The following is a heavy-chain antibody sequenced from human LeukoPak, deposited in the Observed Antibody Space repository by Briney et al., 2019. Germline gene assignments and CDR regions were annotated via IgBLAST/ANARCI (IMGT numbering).Heavy chain of an antibody. CDR3: AREARDHYDGSGYYNDY. V-gene: IGHV4-4*07. CDR2: IYTSGGT. D-gene: IGHD3-22*01. J-gene: IGHJ4*02. Sequence: PSQTLSLTCSASGGSMYSYYWSWIRQSAGKGLEWIGRIYTSGGTNYNPSLASRVTMSLDMSQRQFSLKLTSLTAADTAVYYCAREARDHYDGSGYYNDYWGQGTLVTVSS. CDR1: GGSMYSYY.